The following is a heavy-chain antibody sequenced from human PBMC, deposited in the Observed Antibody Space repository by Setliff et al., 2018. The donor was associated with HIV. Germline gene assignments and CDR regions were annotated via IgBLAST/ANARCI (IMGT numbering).Heavy chain of an antibody. J-gene: IGHJ4*01. CDR1: GGSFSAYP. V-gene: IGHV4-34*01. CDR2: INHSGST. Sequence: SETLSLTCAVYGGSFSAYPWSWIRQTPGKGLEWLGEINHSGSTAYNLAFESRVSMSIDTSKNQFSLKLTSVTAADTAIYYCARGRDYTGSWFRPFYLDFWGHGNLVTVSS. D-gene: IGHD3-3*01. CDR3: ARGRDYTGSWFRPFYLDF.